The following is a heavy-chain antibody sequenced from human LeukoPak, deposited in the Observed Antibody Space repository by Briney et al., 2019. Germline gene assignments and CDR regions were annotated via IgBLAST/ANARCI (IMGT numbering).Heavy chain of an antibody. CDR3: AKGGKRWLQSPFDY. J-gene: IGHJ4*02. CDR1: GFTFSSYA. D-gene: IGHD5-24*01. V-gene: IGHV3-23*01. CDR2: ISGSGGST. Sequence: PGGSLILSCAASGFTFSSYAMSWVRQAPGKGLEWVSAISGSGGSTYYADSVKGRFTISRDNSKNTLYLQMNSLRAEDTAVYYCAKGGKRWLQSPFDYWGQGTLVTVSS.